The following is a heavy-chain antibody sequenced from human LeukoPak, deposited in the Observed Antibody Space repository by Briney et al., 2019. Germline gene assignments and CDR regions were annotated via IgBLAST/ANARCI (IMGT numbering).Heavy chain of an antibody. D-gene: IGHD6-19*01. Sequence: SETLSLTCAVSGGSISSGDYYWAWIRQPPGKGQQWIGSIYYSGTTYYNPFLKSRLTIPRDTSKNQFSLKLSSVTTADTAVYYCARHASGWYTDWGQGTLVTVSS. CDR3: ARHASGWYTD. J-gene: IGHJ1*01. CDR1: GGSISSGDYY. V-gene: IGHV4-39*01. CDR2: IYYSGTT.